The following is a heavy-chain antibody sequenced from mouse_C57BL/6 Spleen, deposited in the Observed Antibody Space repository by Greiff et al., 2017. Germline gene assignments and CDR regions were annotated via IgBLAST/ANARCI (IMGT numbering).Heavy chain of an antibody. V-gene: IGHV5-16*01. Sequence: EVKLVESEGGLVQPGSSMKLSCTASGFTFSDYYMAWVRQVPEKGLEWVANINYDGSSTYYLDSLKSRFIISRDNAKNSLYLQMSRLKSEDTATYDCARDRGIITTVVDWYFDVWGTGTTFTVSS. J-gene: IGHJ1*03. CDR1: GFTFSDYY. D-gene: IGHD1-1*01. CDR2: INYDGSST. CDR3: ARDRGIITTVVDWYFDV.